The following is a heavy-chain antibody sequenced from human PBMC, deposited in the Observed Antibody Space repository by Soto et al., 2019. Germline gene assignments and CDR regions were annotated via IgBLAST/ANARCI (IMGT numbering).Heavy chain of an antibody. CDR2: ISYDGSNK. CDR3: ARGGAVLAAKGGGYYFDY. D-gene: IGHD2-15*01. Sequence: QVQQLESGGGVVQPGRSLRLSCAASGFTFSSYARHWVRQAPGKGLEWVAVISYDGSNKYYADSVKGRFTISRDNSKNTLYLQMNSLRAEDTAVYYCARGGAVLAAKGGGYYFDYWGQRTLVTVSS. J-gene: IGHJ4*02. V-gene: IGHV3-30-3*01. CDR1: GFTFSSYA.